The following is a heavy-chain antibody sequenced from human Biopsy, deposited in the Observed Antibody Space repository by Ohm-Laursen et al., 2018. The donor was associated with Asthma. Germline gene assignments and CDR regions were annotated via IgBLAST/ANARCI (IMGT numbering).Heavy chain of an antibody. CDR1: GGSFSNFA. Sequence: SVKASCKVSGGSFSNFAFSWVRQAPGHGLEWMGTILTKFDITSYAEKFQGRVTITADKSTSTTYMELSRLRSEDTAVYYCARSYDSDSYPVLVLDYWGQGTLVTVSS. J-gene: IGHJ4*02. CDR3: ARSYDSDSYPVLVLDY. V-gene: IGHV1-69*04. CDR2: ILTKFDIT. D-gene: IGHD3-16*01.